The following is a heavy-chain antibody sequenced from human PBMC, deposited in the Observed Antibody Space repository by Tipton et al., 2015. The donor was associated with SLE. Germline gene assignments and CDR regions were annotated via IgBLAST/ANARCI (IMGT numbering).Heavy chain of an antibody. CDR2: ISSSGSTI. CDR3: ARGKSLDP. V-gene: IGHV3-11*04. J-gene: IGHJ5*02. CDR1: GGSISSYY. Sequence: SLRLSCTVSGGSISSYYWSWIRQAPGKGLEWVSYISSSGSTINYADSVKGRFTISRDNAKNSLSLQMNSLRAEDTAVYYCARGKSLDPWGQGTLVTVSS.